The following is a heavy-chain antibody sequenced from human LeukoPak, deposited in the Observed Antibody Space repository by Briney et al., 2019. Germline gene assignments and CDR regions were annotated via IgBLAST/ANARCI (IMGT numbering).Heavy chain of an antibody. D-gene: IGHD1-26*01. CDR2: IDKKDNFYAT. CDR1: GFTFSGSA. J-gene: IGHJ5*02. V-gene: IGHV3-73*01. CDR3: TRDSGTYNWLDP. Sequence: GGSLRLSCAASGFTFSGSAIHWVRQSSGKGLEWVGHIDKKDNFYATTSAASVTGRFTISRDDSRNTAYLQMNSLKTEDTALYYCTRDSGTYNWLDPWGQGTLVTVSS.